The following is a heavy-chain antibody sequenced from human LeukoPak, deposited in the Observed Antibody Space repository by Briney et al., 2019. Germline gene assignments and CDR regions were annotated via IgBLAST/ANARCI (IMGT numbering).Heavy chain of an antibody. CDR1: GYTFTSYD. D-gene: IGHD6-19*01. V-gene: IGHV1-8*01. CDR2: MNPNSGNT. CDR3: ARAVSSKQWLDYYYGMDV. J-gene: IGHJ6*02. Sequence: ASVKVSCKASGYTFTSYDINWVRQATGQELEWMGWMNPNSGNTGYAQKFQGRVTMTRNTSISTAYMELSSLRSEDTAVYYCARAVSSKQWLDYYYGMDVWGQGTTVTVSS.